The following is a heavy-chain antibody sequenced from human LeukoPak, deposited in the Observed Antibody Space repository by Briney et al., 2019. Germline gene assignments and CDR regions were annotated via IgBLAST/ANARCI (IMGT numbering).Heavy chain of an antibody. V-gene: IGHV4-31*03. CDR2: IYYSGST. J-gene: IGHJ5*02. D-gene: IGHD3-22*01. CDR1: GGSISSGGYY. CDR3: ARVYDISGYGEVGWFYP. Sequence: SETLSLTCTVSGGSISSGGYYWSWIRQHPGKGLEWIGYIYYSGSTYYNPSLKSRGTISVDTSKNQFSLKLSSVTAADTAVYYCARVYDISGYGEVGWFYPWGQGAPVTVSS.